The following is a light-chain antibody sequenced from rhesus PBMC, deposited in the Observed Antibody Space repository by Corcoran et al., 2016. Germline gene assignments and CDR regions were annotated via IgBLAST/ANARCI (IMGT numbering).Light chain of an antibody. Sequence: DIQLTQSPSSLSASVGDRVTITCRASQGISSYLAWYQQNSGKAPNLLIYGATNLQSGVPSRFSGSGSWTEFTLTISSLQPEDFATYNCQQRNSYPLTFGGGTKVEIK. V-gene: IGKV1-38*01. CDR3: QQRNSYPLT. J-gene: IGKJ4*01. CDR1: QGISSY. CDR2: GAT.